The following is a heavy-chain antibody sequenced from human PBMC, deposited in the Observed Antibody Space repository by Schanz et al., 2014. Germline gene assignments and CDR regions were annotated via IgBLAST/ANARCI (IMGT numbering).Heavy chain of an antibody. J-gene: IGHJ5*02. Sequence: QVQLVQSGAEVKKPGASVKVSCKASGYTFTSYGINWVRQAPGQGLEWMGWISPYNGNTNYAQKLQGRVTMTADTSTSTAYMELSSLRSEDTAVYYCAREVGLYDRGWFDPWGQGTLVTVSS. CDR2: ISPYNGNT. CDR1: GYTFTSYG. CDR3: AREVGLYDRGWFDP. V-gene: IGHV1-18*01. D-gene: IGHD3-22*01.